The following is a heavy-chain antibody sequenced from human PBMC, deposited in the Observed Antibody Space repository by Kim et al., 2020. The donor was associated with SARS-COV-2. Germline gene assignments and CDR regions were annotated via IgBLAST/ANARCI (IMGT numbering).Heavy chain of an antibody. J-gene: IGHJ6*02. V-gene: IGHV1-46*01. CDR3: ARDLTADCSGGSCYLGYYYGMDV. Sequence: ASVKVSCKASGYTITSYYMHWVRQAPGQGLEWMGIINPSGGSTSYAQKFQGRVTMTRDTSTSTVYMELSSLRSEDTAVYYCARDLTADCSGGSCYLGYYYGMDVWGQGTTVTVSS. CDR1: GYTITSYY. CDR2: INPSGGST. D-gene: IGHD2-15*01.